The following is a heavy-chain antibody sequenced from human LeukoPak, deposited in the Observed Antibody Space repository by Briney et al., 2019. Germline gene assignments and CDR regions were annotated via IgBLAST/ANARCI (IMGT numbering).Heavy chain of an antibody. J-gene: IGHJ4*02. Sequence: SGGSLRLSCAASGFTFDDYAMHWVRQAPGKGLEWVSGISWNSSSIGYADSVKGRFTISRDNAKNTLYLQMNSLRVEDTALYYCGRGKSPAAVDDWGQGTLVTVPS. CDR1: GFTFDDYA. CDR3: GRGKSPAAVDD. CDR2: ISWNSSSI. V-gene: IGHV3-9*01. D-gene: IGHD2-2*01.